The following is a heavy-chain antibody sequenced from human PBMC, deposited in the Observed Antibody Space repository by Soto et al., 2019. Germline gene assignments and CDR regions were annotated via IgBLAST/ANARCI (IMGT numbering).Heavy chain of an antibody. CDR3: AKVGDDYSDYAGHDY. Sequence: GGSLRLSCAASGFTFSSYAMSWVRQAPGKGLEWVSAISGSGGSTYYADSVKGRFTISRDNSKNTLYLQMNSLRAEDTAVYYCAKVGDDYSDYAGHDYWGQGTLVTVSS. CDR1: GFTFSSYA. CDR2: ISGSGGST. V-gene: IGHV3-23*01. D-gene: IGHD4-17*01. J-gene: IGHJ4*02.